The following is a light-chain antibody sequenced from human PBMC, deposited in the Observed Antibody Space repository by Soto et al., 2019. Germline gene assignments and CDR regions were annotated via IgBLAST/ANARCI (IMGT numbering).Light chain of an antibody. CDR1: QSVSSN. CDR2: GAS. CDR3: QQYNNWPCT. J-gene: IGKJ1*01. Sequence: IVMKQYRATKSAYQGERASLSRRASQSVSSNLAWYQQKPGQAPRLLIYGASTRATGIPARFSGSGSGTEFTLIISSLQSEDFAVYYCQQYNNWPCTFGQGTKVDIK. V-gene: IGKV3-15*01.